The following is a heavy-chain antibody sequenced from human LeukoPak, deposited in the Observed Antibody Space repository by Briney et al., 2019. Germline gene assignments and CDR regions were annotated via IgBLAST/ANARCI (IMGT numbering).Heavy chain of an antibody. D-gene: IGHD1-26*01. CDR2: ISGSGGST. V-gene: IGHV3-23*01. J-gene: IGHJ4*02. CDR1: EFTFSSYA. CDR3: AKASPGWELLLLFDY. Sequence: GGSLRLSCAASEFTFSSYAMSWVRQAPGKGLEWVSAISGSGGSTYYADSVKGRFTISRDNSKNTLYLQMNSLRAEDTAVYYCAKASPGWELLLLFDYWGQGTLVTVSS.